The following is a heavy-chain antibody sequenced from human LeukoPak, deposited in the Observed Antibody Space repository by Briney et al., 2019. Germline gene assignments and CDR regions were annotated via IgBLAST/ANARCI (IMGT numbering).Heavy chain of an antibody. CDR2: IYTSGST. CDR1: GGSISSGSYY. V-gene: IGHV4-61*02. Sequence: PSETLSLTCTVSGGSISSGSYYWSWIRQPAGKGLEWIGRIYTSGSTNYNPSLKSRVTISVDTSKNQFSLKLSSVTAADTAVYYCARGGEDSYGYSYFDYWGQGTLVTVSS. CDR3: ARGGEDSYGYSYFDY. J-gene: IGHJ4*02. D-gene: IGHD5-18*01.